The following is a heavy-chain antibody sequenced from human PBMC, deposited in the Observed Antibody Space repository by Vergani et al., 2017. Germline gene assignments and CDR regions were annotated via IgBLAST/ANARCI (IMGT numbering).Heavy chain of an antibody. D-gene: IGHD5-12*01. CDR3: ARMVVATIKDYYYGMDV. CDR2: IYYSGST. Sequence: QVQLQESGPGLVKPSQTLSLTCTVSGGSISSGCYYWSWIRQHPGKGLEWIGYIYYSGSTYYNPSLKSRVTISVDKSKNQFSLKLSSVTAADTAVYYCARMVVATIKDYYYGMDVWGQGTTVTVSS. J-gene: IGHJ6*02. CDR1: GGSISSGCYY. V-gene: IGHV4-31*03.